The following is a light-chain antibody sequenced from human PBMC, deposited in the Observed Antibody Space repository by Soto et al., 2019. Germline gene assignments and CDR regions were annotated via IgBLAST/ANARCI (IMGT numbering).Light chain of an antibody. V-gene: IGKV3-11*01. CDR1: QSVSSY. J-gene: IGKJ4*01. Sequence: EIVLTQSPATLSLSPGERATLSCRASQSVSSYLAWYQQKPGQAPRLLIYAASNLETGIPARFSGSGSGTDFTLTISSLEPEDFAVYYCQQRSNWPLTFGGGTKVDIK. CDR3: QQRSNWPLT. CDR2: AAS.